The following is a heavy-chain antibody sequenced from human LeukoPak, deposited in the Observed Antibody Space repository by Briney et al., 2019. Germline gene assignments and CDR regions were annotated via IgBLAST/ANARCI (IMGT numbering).Heavy chain of an antibody. J-gene: IGHJ3*02. CDR1: GDSVSSSSAA. CDR3: ARDDIVATYAFDI. D-gene: IGHD5-12*01. V-gene: IGHV6-1*01. CDR2: TYYRSKWSN. Sequence: SQTLSLTCAISGDSVSSSSAAWNWIRQSPSRGLEWLGRTYYRSKWSNDYAVSVKSRITITPDTSKNQFSLQLNSVTPEDTAVYYCARDDIVATYAFDIWGQGTMVTVSS.